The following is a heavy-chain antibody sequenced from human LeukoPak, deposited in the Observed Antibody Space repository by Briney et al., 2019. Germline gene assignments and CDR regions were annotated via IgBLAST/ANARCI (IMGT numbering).Heavy chain of an antibody. CDR3: ARGVDSSGYYVDY. CDR1: GVSFSGYY. D-gene: IGHD3-22*01. J-gene: IGHJ4*02. CDR2: INHSGST. V-gene: IGHV4-34*01. Sequence: PSETLSLTCAVYGVSFSGYYWSWIRQPPGKGLEWIGEINHSGSTNYNPSLKSRVTISVDTSKNQFSLKLSSVTAADTAVYYCARGVDSSGYYVDYWGQGTLVTVSS.